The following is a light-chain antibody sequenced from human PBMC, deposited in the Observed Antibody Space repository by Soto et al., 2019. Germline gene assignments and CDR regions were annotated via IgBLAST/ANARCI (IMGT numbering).Light chain of an antibody. CDR2: EVN. J-gene: IGLJ1*01. CDR1: SSDVGSYNR. CDR3: SLYISGSTYV. Sequence: QSALTQPPSVSGSPGQSVTISCIGTSSDVGSYNRLSWYQQPPGTAPKLIMYEVNTRPSGVPDRFSGSKSGSTASLTISGLQAEDEADYYCSLYISGSTYVFGTGTKLTVL. V-gene: IGLV2-18*01.